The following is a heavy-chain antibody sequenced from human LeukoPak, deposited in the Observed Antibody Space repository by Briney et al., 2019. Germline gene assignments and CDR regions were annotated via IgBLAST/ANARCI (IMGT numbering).Heavy chain of an antibody. J-gene: IGHJ5*02. D-gene: IGHD3-10*01. Sequence: PGGSLRLSCAPFGFTFSSYGMHWVRQAPGKGLERVAVIWYEGSNNYYADSVKGRFTIYRDNSKNTLYLQMNSLRAEDTAVYYCARDTGYGSGSSSNPWGQGTLVTVSS. CDR2: IWYEGSNN. CDR3: ARDTGYGSGSSSNP. CDR1: GFTFSSYG. V-gene: IGHV3-33*01.